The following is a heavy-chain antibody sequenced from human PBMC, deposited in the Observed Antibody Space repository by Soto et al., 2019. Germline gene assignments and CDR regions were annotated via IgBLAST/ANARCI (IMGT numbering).Heavy chain of an antibody. J-gene: IGHJ5*02. CDR3: ATYTVFGVVITQHWFDP. V-gene: IGHV1-24*01. CDR2: FDPEDGET. Sequence: ASVKVSCKVSGYTLIELSMHWVRQAPGKGLEWMGGFDPEDGETVYAQKFQGRVTMTEDTPTDTAYMELSSLRSEDTAVYYCATYTVFGVVITQHWFDPWGQGTLVTVSS. D-gene: IGHD3-3*01. CDR1: GYTLIELS.